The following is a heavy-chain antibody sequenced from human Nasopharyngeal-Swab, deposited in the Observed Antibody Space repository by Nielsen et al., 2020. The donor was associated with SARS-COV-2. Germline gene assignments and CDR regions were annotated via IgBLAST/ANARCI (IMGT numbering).Heavy chain of an antibody. CDR2: ISYDGSNK. CDR1: GFTFSSYA. CDR3: ARVKRSSGWYAYYFDY. J-gene: IGHJ4*02. V-gene: IGHV3-30*04. Sequence: SLKISCAASGFTFSSYAMHWVRQAPGKGLEWVAVISYDGSNKYYADSVKGRFTISRDNSKNTLYLQMNSLRAEDTAVYYCARVKRSSGWYAYYFDYWGQGTLVTVSS. D-gene: IGHD6-19*01.